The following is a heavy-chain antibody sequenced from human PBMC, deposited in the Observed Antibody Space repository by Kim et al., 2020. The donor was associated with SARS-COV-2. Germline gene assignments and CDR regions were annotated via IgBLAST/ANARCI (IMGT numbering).Heavy chain of an antibody. CDR2: ITPLFGTE. Sequence: SVKVSCKASGGTFSSFVVNWVRQAPGQGLEWMGGITPLFGTESYEPKFQGRVTLTADEVTRTVYMELGSLTSEDTAVYYCATSGYYGGKSHYYYSMD. CDR1: GGTFSSFV. D-gene: IGHD3-22*01. V-gene: IGHV1-69*13. J-gene: IGHJ6*03. CDR3: ATSGYYGGKSHYYYSMD.